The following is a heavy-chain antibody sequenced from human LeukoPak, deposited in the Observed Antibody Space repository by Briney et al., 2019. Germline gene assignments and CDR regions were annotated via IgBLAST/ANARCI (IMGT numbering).Heavy chain of an antibody. Sequence: GGSLRLSCAASGFTFSSYAMSWVRQAPGKGLEWVALISYDGSNKYYADSVKGRFTISRDNSKNTLYLEMNSLRTEDTAVYYCARDHDSSGYYYPIGGWFDPWGQGTLVTVSS. CDR2: ISYDGSNK. V-gene: IGHV3-30-3*01. CDR1: GFTFSSYA. J-gene: IGHJ5*02. CDR3: ARDHDSSGYYYPIGGWFDP. D-gene: IGHD3-22*01.